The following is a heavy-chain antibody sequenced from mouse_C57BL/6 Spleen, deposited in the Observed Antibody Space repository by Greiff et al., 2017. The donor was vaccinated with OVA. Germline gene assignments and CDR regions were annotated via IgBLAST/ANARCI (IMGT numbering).Heavy chain of an antibody. V-gene: IGHV1-69*01. J-gene: IGHJ2*01. D-gene: IGHD1-1*01. CDR1: GYTFTSYW. CDR3: ARRTTVVATGGYFDY. CDR2: IDPSDSYT. Sequence: VQLQQPGAELVMPGASVKLSCKASGYTFTSYWMHWVKQRPGQGLEWIGEIDPSDSYTNYNQKFKGKSTLTVDKSSSTAYMQLSSLTSEDSAVYYCARRTTVVATGGYFDYWGQGTTLTVSS.